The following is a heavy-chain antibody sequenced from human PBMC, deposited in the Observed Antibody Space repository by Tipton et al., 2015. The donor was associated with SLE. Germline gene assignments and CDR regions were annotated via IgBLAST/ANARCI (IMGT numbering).Heavy chain of an antibody. D-gene: IGHD5-12*01. CDR2: MYYSGSA. CDR1: GGSSRNFGYY. J-gene: IGHJ4*02. Sequence: TLSLTCTVSGGSSRNFGYYWGWIRQAPGKGLEWIGYMYYSGSAHYNPSLRNRVTMSLDTSKNQFSLKLSSVTAADTAVYYCARGNIVASSFDYWGQGTLVTVSS. CDR3: ARGNIVASSFDY. V-gene: IGHV4-61*08.